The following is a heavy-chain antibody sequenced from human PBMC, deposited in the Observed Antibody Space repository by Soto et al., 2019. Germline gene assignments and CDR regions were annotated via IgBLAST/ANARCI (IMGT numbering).Heavy chain of an antibody. Sequence: EVQLVQSGAAVKKPGESLKISCKGSGYTFTNYWIGWVRQMPGKGLEWMGIISPGDSDTRYSPSFQGQVTISADKSISTAYLQWSSLEASDTAMYYCARRAITMIVVDLWGQGTLVTVSS. CDR1: GYTFTNYW. CDR2: ISPGDSDT. J-gene: IGHJ5*02. D-gene: IGHD3-22*01. V-gene: IGHV5-51*03. CDR3: ARRAITMIVVDL.